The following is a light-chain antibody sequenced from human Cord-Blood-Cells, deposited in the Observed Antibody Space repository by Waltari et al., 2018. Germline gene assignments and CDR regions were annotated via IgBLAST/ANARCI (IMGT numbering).Light chain of an antibody. CDR3: QQYGSSPPYT. CDR1: QSVSSSY. CDR2: GAS. V-gene: IGKV3-20*01. J-gene: IGKJ2*01. Sequence: EIVLTQSPGTLSLSPGERATLSCRASQSVSSSYLAWYQQKPGQAPRHLIYGASSRAPGIPDRFSRSGSGTDFTLTISRLEPEDFAVYYCQQYGSSPPYTFGQGTKLEIK.